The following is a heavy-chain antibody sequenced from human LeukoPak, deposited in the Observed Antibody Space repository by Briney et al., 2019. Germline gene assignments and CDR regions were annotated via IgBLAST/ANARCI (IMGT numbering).Heavy chain of an antibody. CDR2: IRFDGTTT. CDR1: GFTFSDYS. J-gene: IGHJ4*02. Sequence: GGSLRLSCAASGFTFSDYSMHWVRQAPDKGLEWVAFIRFDGTTTDYTDSVKGRFTISRDNSKNTLFLQMNSLRPEDTGVYFCAKPSGNCVDYWGQGTLVTVSS. V-gene: IGHV3-30*02. D-gene: IGHD1-26*01. CDR3: AKPSGNCVDY.